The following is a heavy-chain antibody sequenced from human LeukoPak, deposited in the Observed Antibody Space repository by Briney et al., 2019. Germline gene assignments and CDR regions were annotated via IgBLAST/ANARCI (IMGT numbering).Heavy chain of an antibody. V-gene: IGHV3-21*01. CDR1: GFTFSSYW. CDR2: ISSSSSYI. D-gene: IGHD4/OR15-4a*01. J-gene: IGHJ3*02. CDR3: ARDRDVDYGNDGFDI. Sequence: GGSLRLSCAASGFTFSSYWMHWVRQAPGKGLEWVSSISSSSSYIYYADSVRGRFTISRDNAKNSLYLQMNSLGAEDTAVYHCARDRDVDYGNDGFDIWGQGTTVTVSS.